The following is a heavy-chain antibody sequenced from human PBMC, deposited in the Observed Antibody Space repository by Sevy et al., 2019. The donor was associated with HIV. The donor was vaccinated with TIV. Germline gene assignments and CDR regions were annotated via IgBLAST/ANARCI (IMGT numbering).Heavy chain of an antibody. D-gene: IGHD6-13*01. J-gene: IGHJ4*02. CDR2: SSWDGGST. V-gene: IGHV3-43*01. CDR3: AKDPVAAAGPGYFDY. Sequence: GGSLRLSCAASGFTFDDYTMHWVRQAPGKGLEWVSLSSWDGGSTYYADSVKGRFTISRDNSKNSLYLQMNSLRTEDTALYYCAKDPVAAAGPGYFDYWGQGTLVTVSS. CDR1: GFTFDDYT.